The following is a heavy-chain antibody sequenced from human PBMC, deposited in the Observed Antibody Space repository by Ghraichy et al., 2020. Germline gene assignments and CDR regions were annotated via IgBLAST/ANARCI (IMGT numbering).Heavy chain of an antibody. CDR3: ARQYGSGSYLDS. D-gene: IGHD3-10*01. CDR1: GDSINSDSYY. V-gene: IGHV4-39*01. J-gene: IGHJ4*02. CDR2: IHYSGRT. Sequence: SETLSLTCSVSGDSINSDSYYWVWVRQPPGKGLDWIGSIHYSGRTYYNPSLKSRVTVSVDMSKNQFSLRLTSVTATDTALYYCARQYGSGSYLDSWGQGTLVTVSS.